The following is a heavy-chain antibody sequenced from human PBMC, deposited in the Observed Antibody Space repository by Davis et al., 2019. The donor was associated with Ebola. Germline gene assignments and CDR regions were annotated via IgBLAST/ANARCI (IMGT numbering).Heavy chain of an antibody. V-gene: IGHV5-51*01. J-gene: IGHJ4*02. Sequence: GESLKISCKASGYRFTSYWIGWVRQMPGRGLQWMGIIYPDDSETTDSPSFQGQTSISADRSISTAYLQWSSLKASDAAIYYCARHTGVASLTSADYWGQGTLVTVSS. D-gene: IGHD7-27*01. CDR1: GYRFTSYW. CDR3: ARHTGVASLTSADY. CDR2: IYPDDSET.